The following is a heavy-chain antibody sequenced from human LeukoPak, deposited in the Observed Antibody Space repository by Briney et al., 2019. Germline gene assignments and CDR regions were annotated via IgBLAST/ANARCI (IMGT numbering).Heavy chain of an antibody. CDR3: ARERSGSFPERFDY. D-gene: IGHD2-15*01. J-gene: IGHJ4*02. CDR2: IYSGGST. Sequence: GGSLRLSCAASGFTVSSSYMSWVRQAPGKGLEWVSVIYSGGSTYYADSVKGRFTISRDNSKNTLYLQMNSLRAEDTAVYYCARERSGSFPERFDYWGQGTLVTVSP. V-gene: IGHV3-53*05. CDR1: GFTVSSSY.